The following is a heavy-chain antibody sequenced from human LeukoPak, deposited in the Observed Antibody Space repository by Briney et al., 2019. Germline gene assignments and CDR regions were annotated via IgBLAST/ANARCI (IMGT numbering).Heavy chain of an antibody. CDR1: GFTSIAYA. Sequence: GGSLRLSCVGSGFTSIAYALTWARQAPGKGLEWVSGISGSGESTYYADSVKGRFTISRDNSKNTLYLQMNSLRAEDTAVYYCAKVLDGTGYWNYYFDSWGQGTLVTVSS. CDR3: AKVLDGTGYWNYYFDS. V-gene: IGHV3-23*01. D-gene: IGHD3-22*01. CDR2: ISGSGEST. J-gene: IGHJ4*02.